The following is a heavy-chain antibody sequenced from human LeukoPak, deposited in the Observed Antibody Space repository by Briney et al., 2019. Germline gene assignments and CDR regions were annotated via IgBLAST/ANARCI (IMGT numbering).Heavy chain of an antibody. CDR3: SGYRFQKDV. J-gene: IGHJ6*04. CDR2: FSGSGGST. V-gene: IGHV3-23*01. Sequence: PGGSLRLSCAASGFTFSSYAMSWVRQAPGKGLECISGFSGSGGSTYYADSVKGRFTISRDNSKNTLYLQMNSLRAEDTAVYYCSGYRFQKDVWGKGTTVTVSS. D-gene: IGHD3-22*01. CDR1: GFTFSSYA.